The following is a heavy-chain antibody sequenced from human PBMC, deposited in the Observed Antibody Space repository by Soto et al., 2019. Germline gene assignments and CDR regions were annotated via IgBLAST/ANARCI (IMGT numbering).Heavy chain of an antibody. Sequence: GGSLRLSCAASGFTFSSYAMSWVRQAPGKGLEWVSAISGSGGSTYYADSVKGRFTISRDNSKNTLYLQMNSLRAEDTAVYYCAKDGSDPDRLRVFWSGYEYFDYWGQGTLVTVSS. D-gene: IGHD3-3*01. CDR3: AKDGSDPDRLRVFWSGYEYFDY. V-gene: IGHV3-23*01. CDR1: GFTFSSYA. J-gene: IGHJ4*02. CDR2: ISGSGGST.